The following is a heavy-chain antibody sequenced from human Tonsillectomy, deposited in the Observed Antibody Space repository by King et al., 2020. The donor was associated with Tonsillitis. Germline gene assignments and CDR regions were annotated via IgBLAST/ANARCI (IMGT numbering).Heavy chain of an antibody. J-gene: IGHJ4*02. CDR1: GFTFSDHY. Sequence: EVQLVESGGGSVQTGGSLRLSCAASGFTFSDHYMDWVRQAPGKGLEWVGLTRNKENSYTTEYAASVKGRFTISRDDSKNSLFLQMNSLKSEDTAVYYCARVGSSGWYVDYWGQGTLVTVSS. CDR2: TRNKENSYTT. V-gene: IGHV3-72*01. CDR3: ARVGSSGWYVDY. D-gene: IGHD6-19*01.